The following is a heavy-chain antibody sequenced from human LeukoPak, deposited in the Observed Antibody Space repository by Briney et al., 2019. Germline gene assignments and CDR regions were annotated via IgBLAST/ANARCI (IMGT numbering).Heavy chain of an antibody. D-gene: IGHD1-26*01. CDR2: VSGSGGST. V-gene: IGHV3-23*01. J-gene: IGHJ4*02. Sequence: GGSLRLSCAASGFTFSSYGMHWVRQAPGKGLEWVSSVSGSGGSTYYADSVKGRFTISRDNSKNTLYLQMNSLRAEDTAVYYCAKAGTLGGFDYWGQGTLVTVSS. CDR1: GFTFSSYG. CDR3: AKAGTLGGFDY.